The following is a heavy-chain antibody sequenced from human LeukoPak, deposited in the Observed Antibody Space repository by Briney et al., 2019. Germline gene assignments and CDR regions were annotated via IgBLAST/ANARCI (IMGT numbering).Heavy chain of an antibody. V-gene: IGHV4-4*09. CDR1: GDSISGFN. D-gene: IGHD3-3*01. Sequence: KPSETLSLTCTVSGDSISGFNWNWIRQPPGKGLEWIGEIYSSGDTNYNPSLSSRLTISVDTSKNQFSLKLNSVTAADTAVYFCARRGFYDHWGRGILATVSS. CDR2: IYSSGDT. J-gene: IGHJ4*02. CDR3: ARRGFYDH.